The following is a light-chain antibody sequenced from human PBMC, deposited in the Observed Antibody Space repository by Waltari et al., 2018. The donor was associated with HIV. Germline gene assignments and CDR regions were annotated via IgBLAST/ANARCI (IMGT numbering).Light chain of an antibody. V-gene: IGLV2-23*02. CDR3: LTYVSDSGTWK. J-gene: IGLJ3*02. CDR1: NIDVGNYNL. CDR2: DVA. Sequence: QSPLTQPASVSGNPGQSVTITCTGTNIDVGNYNLVSWYQQHPGKAPKLRIYDVAKRPLGVSSRFSGSKSGYWASLTISGLLAEDESYYFCLTYVSDSGTWKFGGGTYLTV.